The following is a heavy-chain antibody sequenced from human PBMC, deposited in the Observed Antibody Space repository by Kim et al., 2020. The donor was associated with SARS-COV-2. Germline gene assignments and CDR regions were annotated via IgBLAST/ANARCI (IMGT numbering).Heavy chain of an antibody. CDR3: ARGTPRRGWTGFDP. D-gene: IGHD6-19*01. Sequence: SETLSLTCAVYGGSFSGYYWSWIRQPPGKGLEWIGEINHSGSTNYNPSLKSRVTISVDTSKNQFSLKLSSVTAADTAVYYCARGTPRRGWTGFDPWGQGTLVTVSS. V-gene: IGHV4-34*01. CDR1: GGSFSGYY. J-gene: IGHJ5*02. CDR2: INHSGST.